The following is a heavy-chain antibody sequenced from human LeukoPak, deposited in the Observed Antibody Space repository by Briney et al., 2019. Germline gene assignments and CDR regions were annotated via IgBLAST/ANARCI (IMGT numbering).Heavy chain of an antibody. J-gene: IGHJ4*02. V-gene: IGHV3-7*01. CDR3: ARGYYDFWSGPPLLDY. Sequence: GGSLRLSCAASGFTFSSYWMSWVRQAPGKGLEWVANIKQDGSEKYYVDSVKGRFTISRDNAKNSLYLQMNSLRAEDTAVYYCARGYYDFWSGPPLLDYWGQGTLVTVSS. CDR2: IKQDGSEK. D-gene: IGHD3-3*01. CDR1: GFTFSSYW.